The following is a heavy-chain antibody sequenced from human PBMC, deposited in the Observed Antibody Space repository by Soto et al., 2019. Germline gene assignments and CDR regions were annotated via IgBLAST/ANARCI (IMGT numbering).Heavy chain of an antibody. J-gene: IGHJ4*02. CDR1: GGSISSSSYY. CDR3: ARPHPGYCTNGVCTYFDY. D-gene: IGHD2-8*01. Sequence: SETLSLTCTVSGGSISSSSYYWGWIRQPPGKGLEWIGSIYYSGSTYYNPSLKSRVTISVDTSKNQFSLKLSSVTAADTAVYYCARPHPGYCTNGVCTYFDYWGQGTLVTVSS. V-gene: IGHV4-39*01. CDR2: IYYSGST.